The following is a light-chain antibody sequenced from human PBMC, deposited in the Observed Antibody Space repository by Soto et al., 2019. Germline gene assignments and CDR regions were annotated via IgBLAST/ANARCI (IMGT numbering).Light chain of an antibody. CDR1: SSDVGRYNY. J-gene: IGLJ1*01. V-gene: IGLV2-14*03. Sequence: QSALTQPASVSGSPGQSITISCTGTSSDVGRYNYVSWYQQYPGKAPKLMLYDVSKRPSGVADRFAGSKSGNKASLTISGLQPEDEADYYCSSYRSSSTYVFGTGTKLTVL. CDR3: SSYRSSSTYV. CDR2: DVS.